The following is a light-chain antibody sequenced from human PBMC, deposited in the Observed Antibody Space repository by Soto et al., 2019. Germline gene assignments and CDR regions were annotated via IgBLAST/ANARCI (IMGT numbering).Light chain of an antibody. V-gene: IGKV2-28*01. J-gene: IGKJ5*01. CDR3: QQRSNWPPTIT. Sequence: IVMTQSPLSLPVTPGEPASISCRSSQSLLHSDGYNYLDWYLQKPGQSPQLVIYGASNRATGIPARFSGSGSGTDFTLTISSLEPEDFAVYYCQQRSNWPPTITFGQGTRLEIK. CDR2: GAS. CDR1: QSLLHSDGYNY.